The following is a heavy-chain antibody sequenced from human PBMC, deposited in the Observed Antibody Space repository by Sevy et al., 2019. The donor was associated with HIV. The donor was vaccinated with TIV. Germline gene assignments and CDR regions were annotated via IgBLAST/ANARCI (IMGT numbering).Heavy chain of an antibody. J-gene: IGHJ4*02. CDR3: ARDTWYSGSYGSW. D-gene: IGHD1-26*01. CDR2: INQDGSEE. V-gene: IGHV3-7*01. CDR1: GFTFSSYW. Sequence: GGSLRLSCAASGFTFSSYWMTWVRQAPGKGLEWVANINQDGSEEYYVDSVKGRFNISRDNAKNSLYLQMNNLRAEDTAVYYCARDTWYSGSYGSWWGQRTLVTVSS.